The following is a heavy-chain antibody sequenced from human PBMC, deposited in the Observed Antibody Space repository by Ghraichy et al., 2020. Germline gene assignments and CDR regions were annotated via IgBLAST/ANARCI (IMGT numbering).Heavy chain of an antibody. Sequence: GGSLRLSCAASGFTFSRHWMSWVRQAPGKGLEWVASIKSDGSDSFYVDSVKGRFTISRDNAKNSVSLEMNSLRVEDTAVYYCARDPYGDYNDGGTDHWGQGTLVSVSS. D-gene: IGHD4-17*01. CDR2: IKSDGSDS. CDR1: GFTFSRHW. J-gene: IGHJ4*02. CDR3: ARDPYGDYNDGGTDH. V-gene: IGHV3-7*01.